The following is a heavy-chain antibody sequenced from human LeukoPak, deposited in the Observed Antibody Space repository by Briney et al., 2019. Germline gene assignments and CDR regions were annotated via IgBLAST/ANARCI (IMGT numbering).Heavy chain of an antibody. CDR2: ISGSGGST. CDR1: GFTFSSYA. Sequence: GASLRLSCAASGFTFSSYAMSWVRQAPGEGLEWVSAISGSGGSTYYADSVKGRFTISRDNSKNTLYLQMNSLRAEDTAVYYCAKDRNDGYFDYWGQGTLVTVSS. CDR3: AKDRNDGYFDY. J-gene: IGHJ4*02. V-gene: IGHV3-23*01.